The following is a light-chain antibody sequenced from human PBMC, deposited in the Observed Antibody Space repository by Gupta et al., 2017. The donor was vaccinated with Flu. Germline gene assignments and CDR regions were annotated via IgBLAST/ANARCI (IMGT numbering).Light chain of an antibody. J-gene: IGKJ4*01. CDR1: QSLRNNY. CDR2: GIS. V-gene: IGKV3-20*01. Sequence: GTRSLSPGERATLSCRASQSLRNNYWAWYQQKPGKAPRLLMYGISNRATGIPDRCSGSGSGKDLTSTISRLETEDFAGYYGQKYGNIPLTFGGGTKVEIK. CDR3: QKYGNIPLT.